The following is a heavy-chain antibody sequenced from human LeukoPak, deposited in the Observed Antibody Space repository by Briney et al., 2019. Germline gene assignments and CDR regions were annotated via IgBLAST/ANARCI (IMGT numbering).Heavy chain of an antibody. V-gene: IGHV3-23*01. CDR3: AKEGSSGIYYYYYGMDV. Sequence: GGSLRLSCAASGFTFSSYAMSWVRQAPGKGLEWVSAISGSGGSTYYADSVKGRFTISRDDSKNTLYLQMNSLRAEDTAVYYCAKEGSSGIYYYYYGMDVWGQGTTVTVSS. D-gene: IGHD6-25*01. CDR1: GFTFSSYA. J-gene: IGHJ6*02. CDR2: ISGSGGST.